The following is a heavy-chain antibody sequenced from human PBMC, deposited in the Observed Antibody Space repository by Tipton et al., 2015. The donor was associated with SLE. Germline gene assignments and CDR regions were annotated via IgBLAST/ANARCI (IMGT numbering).Heavy chain of an antibody. CDR3: ARALGYNYSYDYFDY. V-gene: IGHV4-59*11. CDR1: GSFISSHY. CDR2: IYYSGST. Sequence: TLSLTCTVSGSFISSHYWTWIRQPPGKGLEWIGYIYYSGSTNYNPSLRSRVTISVDPSKNQFSLKLSSVTAADTAVYYCARALGYNYSYDYFDYWGQGTPVTVSS. D-gene: IGHD5-18*01. J-gene: IGHJ4*02.